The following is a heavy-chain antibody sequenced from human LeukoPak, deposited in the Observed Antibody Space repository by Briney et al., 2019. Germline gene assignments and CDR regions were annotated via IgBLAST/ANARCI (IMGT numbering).Heavy chain of an antibody. CDR2: SSGSGCST. V-gene: IGHV3-23*01. Sequence: GGSVRLSCAACGFTVSKNYMSWVGQAPGKGLEWVSASSGSGCSTYYADSVKGRFTISRDNAKNTLYLQMNSLRAEDTAVYYCAKDYPDYYDSSARLDAFDIWGQGTMVTVSS. CDR3: AKDYPDYYDSSARLDAFDI. J-gene: IGHJ3*02. CDR1: GFTVSKNY. D-gene: IGHD3-22*01.